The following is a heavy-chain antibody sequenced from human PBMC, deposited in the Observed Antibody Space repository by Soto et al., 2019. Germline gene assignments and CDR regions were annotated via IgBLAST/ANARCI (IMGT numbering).Heavy chain of an antibody. J-gene: IGHJ5*02. Sequence: QITLKESGPTLVKPTQTLTLTCTFSGFSLTTSGVGVDWIRQPPRTAVVWLGLIYWDDDKRYSPSRKGRLTTTKDTSEAPVVLPMTHMDPADPATCFCAYRTTTVTGWFDPWGQGALVTVSS. D-gene: IGHD4-17*01. CDR3: AYRTTTVTGWFDP. CDR2: IYWDDDK. CDR1: GFSLTTSGVG. V-gene: IGHV2-5*02.